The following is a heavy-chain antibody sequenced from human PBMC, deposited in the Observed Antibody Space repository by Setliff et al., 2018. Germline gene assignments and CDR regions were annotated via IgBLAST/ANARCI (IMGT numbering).Heavy chain of an antibody. CDR3: AKVKKPLVRGSGFDC. Sequence: GGSLRLSCAASGFPFSTYGMHWVRQTPGKGLEWVAFIRFDGSYKYYADSAKDRFTISRDNSKNTLYLQMSSLRGEDTAVYYCAKVKKPLVRGSGFDCWGQGTLVTVSS. J-gene: IGHJ4*02. V-gene: IGHV3-30*02. CDR2: IRFDGSYK. D-gene: IGHD3-10*01. CDR1: GFPFSTYG.